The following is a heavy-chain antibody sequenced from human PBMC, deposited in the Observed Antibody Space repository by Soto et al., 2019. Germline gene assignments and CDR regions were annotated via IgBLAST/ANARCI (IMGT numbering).Heavy chain of an antibody. CDR2: IYYSGST. Sequence: SETLSLTCTVSGGSICSYYWSWIRQPPGKGLEWIGYIYYSGSTNYNPSLKSRVTISVDTSKNQFSLKLSSVTAADTAVYYCARGNYDFWSGYYYYYYGMDVWGQGTTVTVSS. D-gene: IGHD3-3*01. CDR3: ARGNYDFWSGYYYYYYGMDV. J-gene: IGHJ6*02. V-gene: IGHV4-59*01. CDR1: GGSICSYY.